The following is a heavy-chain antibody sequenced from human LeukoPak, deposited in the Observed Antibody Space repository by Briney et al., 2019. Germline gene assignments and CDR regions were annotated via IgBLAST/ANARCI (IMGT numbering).Heavy chain of an antibody. D-gene: IGHD3-9*01. CDR2: INPNSGGT. Sequence: GASVKVSCKASGYTFTGYYMRWVRQAPGQGLEWMGWINPNSGGTNYAQKFQGRVTMTRDTSISTAYMELSRLRSDDTAVYYCARDLLGYFDWLSTDYWGQGTLVTVSS. CDR3: ARDLLGYFDWLSTDY. J-gene: IGHJ4*02. V-gene: IGHV1-2*02. CDR1: GYTFTGYY.